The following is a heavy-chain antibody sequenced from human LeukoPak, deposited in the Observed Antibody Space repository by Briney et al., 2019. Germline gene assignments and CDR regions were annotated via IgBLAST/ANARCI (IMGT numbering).Heavy chain of an antibody. CDR3: ARDRGVPAAIPLDL. J-gene: IGHJ5*02. CDR1: GGTFSSYA. Sequence: SVKVSCKASGGTFSSYAISWVRQAPGQGLEWMGGIIPIFGTANYAQKFQGRVTITADESTSTAYMELSSLRSEDTAVYYCARDRGVPAAIPLDLWGQGTLVTVSS. V-gene: IGHV1-69*13. CDR2: IIPIFGTA. D-gene: IGHD2-2*02.